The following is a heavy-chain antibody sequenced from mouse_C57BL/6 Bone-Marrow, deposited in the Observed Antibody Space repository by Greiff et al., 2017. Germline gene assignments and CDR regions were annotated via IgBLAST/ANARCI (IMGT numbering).Heavy chain of an antibody. J-gene: IGHJ4*01. D-gene: IGHD3-2*02. V-gene: IGHV5-2*01. CDR3: ARLGAQAFYYAMDY. CDR2: INSDGGST. CDR1: EYEFPSHD. Sequence: EVKLMESGGGLVQPGESLKLSCESNEYEFPSHDMSWVRKTPENRLELVAAINSDGGSTYYPDTMERRFIISRDNTKKTLYLQMSSLRSEDTALYYCARLGAQAFYYAMDYWGQGTSVTVSS.